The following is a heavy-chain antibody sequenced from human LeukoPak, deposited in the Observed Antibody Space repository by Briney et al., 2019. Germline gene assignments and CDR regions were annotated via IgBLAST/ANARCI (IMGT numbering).Heavy chain of an antibody. D-gene: IGHD4-17*01. J-gene: IGHJ6*02. V-gene: IGHV3-48*03. CDR2: ISSSGSTI. CDR1: GFTFSSYE. CDR3: ARGPHYEYYYYYGMDV. Sequence: GGSLRLSCAASGFTFSSYEMNWVRQAPGKGLEWVSYISSSGSTIYYADSVKGRFTISRDNAKNSLYLRMNSLRAEDTAVYYCARGPHYEYYYYYGMDVWGQGTTVTVSS.